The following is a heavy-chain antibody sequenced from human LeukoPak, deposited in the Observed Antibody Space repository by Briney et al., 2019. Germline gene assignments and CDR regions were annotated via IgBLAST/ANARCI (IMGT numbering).Heavy chain of an antibody. CDR1: GGSISNYY. V-gene: IGHV4-4*07. CDR3: ARGGSSWQSFDF. J-gene: IGHJ4*02. D-gene: IGHD6-13*01. Sequence: SETLSLTCTVYGGSISNYYWSWVRQPAGKGLEWIGRIYASGSTNYNPALKSRVTMSVDTSKNQFPLKLTSVTAADTAVYYCARGGSSWQSFDFWGQGTLVTVSS. CDR2: IYASGST.